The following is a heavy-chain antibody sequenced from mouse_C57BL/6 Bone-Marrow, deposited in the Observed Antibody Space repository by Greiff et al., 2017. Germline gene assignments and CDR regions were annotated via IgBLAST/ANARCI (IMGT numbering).Heavy chain of an antibody. Sequence: QVQLKQPGAELVKPGASVKVSCKASGYTFTSYWMHWVKQRPGQGLEWIGRIHPSDSDTNYNQKFKGKATLTVDKSSSTAYMQLSSLTSEDSAVYYCAIYKGNYVDWFAYWGQGTLVTVSA. CDR3: AIYKGNYVDWFAY. CDR1: GYTFTSYW. D-gene: IGHD2-1*01. J-gene: IGHJ3*01. V-gene: IGHV1-74*01. CDR2: IHPSDSDT.